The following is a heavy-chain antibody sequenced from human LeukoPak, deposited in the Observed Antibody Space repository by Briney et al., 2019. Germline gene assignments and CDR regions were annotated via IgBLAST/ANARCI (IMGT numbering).Heavy chain of an antibody. V-gene: IGHV4-59*01. CDR1: GGSISNYY. CDR2: IYYSGST. Sequence: SETLSLTCTVSGGSISNYYWSWIRQPPGKGLEWIGYIYYSGSTNYNPSLKSRVTIPVDTSKNQFSLKLSSVTAADTAVYYCARVDLYNWFDPWGQGTLVTVSS. J-gene: IGHJ5*02. CDR3: ARVDLYNWFDP.